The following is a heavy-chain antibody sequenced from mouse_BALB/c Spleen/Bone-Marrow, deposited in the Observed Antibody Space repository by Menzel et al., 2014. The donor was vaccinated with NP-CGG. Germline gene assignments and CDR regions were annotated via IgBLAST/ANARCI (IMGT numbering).Heavy chain of an antibody. CDR2: IHYSGSA. J-gene: IGHJ2*01. CDR3: TKEGYASSYAY. V-gene: IGHV3-1*02. CDR1: GYSITRGYN. Sequence: DVHLVESGPDLVKPSQFLSLTCTVAGYSITRGYNWHWIRQFPGNKLEWMGYIHYSGSANYNPSLKSQISITRDTSKNQFFLQLNSVTTEDTATYYCTKEGYASSYAYWGQGTTLTVSS. D-gene: IGHD1-1*01.